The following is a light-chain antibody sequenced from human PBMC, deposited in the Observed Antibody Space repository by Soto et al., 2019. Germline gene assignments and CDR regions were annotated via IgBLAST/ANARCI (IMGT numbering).Light chain of an antibody. CDR2: GAS. J-gene: IGKJ1*01. CDR1: RSVSSSY. CDR3: QQYGSSPWT. Sequence: ESVLTQSPRRLSLATGERAARCVGASRSVSSSYLAWYQQKPGQAPRLLIYGASSRATRIPASFSGRRSGPAFTLTIPSLEPEDFAVHYCQQYGSSPWTFGQGTKVDIK. V-gene: IGKV3-20*01.